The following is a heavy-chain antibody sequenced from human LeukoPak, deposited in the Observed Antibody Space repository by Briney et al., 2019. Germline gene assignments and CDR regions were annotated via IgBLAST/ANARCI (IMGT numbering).Heavy chain of an antibody. CDR3: AKEYGYTYGEFDY. V-gene: IGHV3-7*01. CDR1: GFTFRTYW. Sequence: GGSLRLSCAASGFTFRTYWMSWVRQAPGKGLEWVANIKQDGNEKYYVDSVKGRFTISRDNAKNSLDLQMNSLRAEDTAVYYCAKEYGYTYGEFDYWGQGTLVTVSS. D-gene: IGHD5-18*01. J-gene: IGHJ4*02. CDR2: IKQDGNEK.